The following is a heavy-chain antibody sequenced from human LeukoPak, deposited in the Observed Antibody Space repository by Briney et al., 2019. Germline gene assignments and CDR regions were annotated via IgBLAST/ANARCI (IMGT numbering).Heavy chain of an antibody. CDR1: GFVFSSYE. Sequence: GGSLRLSCAASGFVFSSYEMNWVRQAPGKGLEWVSGISGSGISTYYADSVKGRFTISRDNSKNTLYLQMNSLRVEDTAVYYCAKSWNYYDSSGDDALDIRGQGTMVTVSS. J-gene: IGHJ3*02. CDR3: AKSWNYYDSSGDDALDI. CDR2: ISGSGIST. D-gene: IGHD3-22*01. V-gene: IGHV3-23*01.